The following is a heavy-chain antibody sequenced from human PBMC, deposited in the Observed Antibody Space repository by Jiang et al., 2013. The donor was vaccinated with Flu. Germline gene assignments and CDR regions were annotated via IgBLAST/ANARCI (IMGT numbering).Heavy chain of an antibody. V-gene: IGHV3-21*01. CDR3: ARLSTYYYDSSGYYLLDY. Sequence: SYSMNWVRQAPGRGLEWVSSISSSSSYIYYADSVKGRFTISRDNAKNSLYLQMNSLRAEDTAVYYCARLSTYYYDSSGYYLLDYWGQGTLVTVSS. CDR2: ISSSSSYI. J-gene: IGHJ4*02. D-gene: IGHD3-22*01. CDR1: SYS.